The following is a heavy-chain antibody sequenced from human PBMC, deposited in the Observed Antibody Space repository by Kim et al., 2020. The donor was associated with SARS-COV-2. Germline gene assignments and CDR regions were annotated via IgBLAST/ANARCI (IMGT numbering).Heavy chain of an antibody. V-gene: IGHV1-18*01. Sequence: YAQTLKGGVTRTTDTSTSTAYMELRSLRSDDTAVYYCATVRGVIIKAFDIWGQGTMVTVSS. D-gene: IGHD3-10*01. J-gene: IGHJ3*02. CDR3: ATVRGVIIKAFDI.